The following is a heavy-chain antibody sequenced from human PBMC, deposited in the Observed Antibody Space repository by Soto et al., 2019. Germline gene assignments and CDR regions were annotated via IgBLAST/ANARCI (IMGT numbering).Heavy chain of an antibody. CDR2: ISSSSSYI. V-gene: IGHV3-21*01. D-gene: IGHD1-26*01. Sequence: GGSLRLSCAASGFTFSSYSMNWVRQAPGKGLEWVSSISSSSSYIYYADSVKGRFTISRDNAKNSLYLQMNSLRAEDTAVYYCARDGRGSSRVIYYYYGMDVWGQGTTVTVSS. CDR1: GFTFSSYS. J-gene: IGHJ6*02. CDR3: ARDGRGSSRVIYYYYGMDV.